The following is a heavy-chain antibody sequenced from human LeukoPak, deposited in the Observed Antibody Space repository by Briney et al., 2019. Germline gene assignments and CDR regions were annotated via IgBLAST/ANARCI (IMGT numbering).Heavy chain of an antibody. J-gene: IGHJ3*02. CDR3: ARLGTYGSGSYSSFDAFDI. D-gene: IGHD3-10*01. CDR2: IKQDGSEK. V-gene: IGHV3-7*02. CDR1: GFTFSSDW. Sequence: PGGSLRLSCAPSGFTFSSDWMSAGRQAPGKGLGGGANIKQDGSEKNYVDSVRVRFTISRANAKTSLYLQMNRLRDEDTAVYYCARLGTYGSGSYSSFDAFDIWGQGTMVTVSS.